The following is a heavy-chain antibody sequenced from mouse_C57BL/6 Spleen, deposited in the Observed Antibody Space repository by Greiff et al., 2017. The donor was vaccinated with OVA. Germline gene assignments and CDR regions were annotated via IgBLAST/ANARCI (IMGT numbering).Heavy chain of an antibody. CDR2: INPNNGGT. J-gene: IGHJ2*01. Sequence: EVQLQQSGPELVKPGASVKIPCKASGYTFTDYYMDWVKQSPGKSLEWIGDINPNNGGTIYNQKFKGKATLTVDKSSSTAYMELRSLTSEDTAVYYCARSTMTTVVYFDYWGQGTTLTVSS. D-gene: IGHD1-1*01. V-gene: IGHV1-18*01. CDR3: ARSTMTTVVYFDY. CDR1: GYTFTDYY.